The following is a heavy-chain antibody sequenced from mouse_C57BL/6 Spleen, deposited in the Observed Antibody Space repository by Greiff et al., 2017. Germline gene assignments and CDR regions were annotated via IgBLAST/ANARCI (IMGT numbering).Heavy chain of an antibody. CDR2: IWGDGST. V-gene: IGHV2-3*01. CDR3: ARRFAD. J-gene: IGHJ3*01. Sequence: VHVKQSGPGLVAPSQSLSITCTVSGFSLTSYGVSWVRQPPGKGLEWLGAIWGDGSTNYHSAPISRLSIGKDNSKSQVFLRLNSLQTDETATYYCARRFADWGKGTLVTVSA. CDR1: GFSLTSYG.